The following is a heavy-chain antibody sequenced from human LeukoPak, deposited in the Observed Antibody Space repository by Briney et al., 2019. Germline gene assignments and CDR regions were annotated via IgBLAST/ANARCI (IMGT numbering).Heavy chain of an antibody. CDR1: GGTFSSYA. D-gene: IGHD3-10*01. V-gene: IGHV1-69*04. CDR2: IIPILGIA. CDR3: ARELGMVRGVADY. Sequence: GASVKVSCKASGGTFSSYAISWVRQAPGQGLEWMGRIIPILGIANYAQKFQGRVTITADKSTSTAYMELRSLRSDDTAVYYCARELGMVRGVADYWGQGTLVTVSS. J-gene: IGHJ4*02.